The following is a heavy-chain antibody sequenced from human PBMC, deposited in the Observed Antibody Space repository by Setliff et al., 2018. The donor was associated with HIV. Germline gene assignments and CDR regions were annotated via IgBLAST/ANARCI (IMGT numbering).Heavy chain of an antibody. CDR3: ARWSCGRATCYDSPYNWFEP. CDR1: GYTFTNFG. Sequence: ASVKVSCKASGYTFTNFGVGWVRQAPGQGLEWMGWVSPYNGHTKYAQRFQGRVTMSTDTSTSTMYMELTSLRSDDTAVYYCARWSCGRATCYDSPYNWFEPWGQGTLVTVSS. V-gene: IGHV1-18*01. CDR2: VSPYNGHT. J-gene: IGHJ5*02. D-gene: IGHD2-2*01.